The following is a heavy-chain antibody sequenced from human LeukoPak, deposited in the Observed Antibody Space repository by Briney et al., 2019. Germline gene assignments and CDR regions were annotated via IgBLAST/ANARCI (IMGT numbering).Heavy chain of an antibody. D-gene: IGHD1-14*01. V-gene: IGHV4-38-2*02. CDR3: ARESTANWFDP. J-gene: IGHJ5*02. CDR2: INHSGST. Sequence: PSETLSLTCTVSGYSISSGYYWGWIRQPPGKGLEWIGEINHSGSTNYNPSLKSRVTISVDTSKNQFSLKLSSVTAADTAVYYCARESTANWFDPWGQGTLVTVSS. CDR1: GYSISSGYY.